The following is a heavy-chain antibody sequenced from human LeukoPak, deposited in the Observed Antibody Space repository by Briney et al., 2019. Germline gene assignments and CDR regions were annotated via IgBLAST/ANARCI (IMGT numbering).Heavy chain of an antibody. Sequence: GGSLRLSCAASGLHFSGFAMSSARRTAGKGLEWVSGISGSGDNTLYADSVKGRFTISRDNSKNTLYLEMNSLRAEDTAIYYCAKMKGHPLPKYYMDVWGQGTTVTVSS. CDR3: AKMKGHPLPKYYMDV. D-gene: IGHD1-26*01. V-gene: IGHV3-23*01. CDR1: GLHFSGFA. CDR2: ISGSGDNT. J-gene: IGHJ6*01.